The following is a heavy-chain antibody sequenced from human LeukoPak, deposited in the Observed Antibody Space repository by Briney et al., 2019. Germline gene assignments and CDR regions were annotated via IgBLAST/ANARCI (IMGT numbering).Heavy chain of an antibody. D-gene: IGHD3-22*01. J-gene: IGHJ6*02. V-gene: IGHV1-18*01. CDR3: ARGGYYDTYYGMDV. CDR2: ISAYNGNT. CDR1: GYTFTSYG. Sequence: ASVKVSCKASGYTFTSYGISWVRQAPGQGLEWMGWISAYNGNTNYAQKLQGRVTMTTDTSTSTAYMERRSLRSDDTAVYYGARGGYYDTYYGMDVWGQGTTVTVSS.